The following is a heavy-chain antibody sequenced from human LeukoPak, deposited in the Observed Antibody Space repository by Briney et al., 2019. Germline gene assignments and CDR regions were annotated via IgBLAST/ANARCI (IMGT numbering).Heavy chain of an antibody. CDR2: IYYSGST. J-gene: IGHJ2*01. CDR3: ARRLYYYDSSGYYSVGGPNHPQSQRLWYFDL. CDR1: GAAISSGTYY. Sequence: PSQTLSLTCTVSGAAISSGTYYWSWIRQPAGKGLEWIGYIYYSGSTNYNPSLKSRVTISVDTSKNQFSLKLSSVTAADTAVHYCARRLYYYDSSGYYSVGGPNHPQSQRLWYFDLWGRGTLVTVSS. V-gene: IGHV4-61*10. D-gene: IGHD3-22*01.